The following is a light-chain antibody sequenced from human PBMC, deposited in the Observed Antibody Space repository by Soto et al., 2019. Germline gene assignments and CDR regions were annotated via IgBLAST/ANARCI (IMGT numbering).Light chain of an antibody. V-gene: IGLV2-8*01. CDR3: SSYAGCSNV. CDR1: SSDVGGYNY. Sequence: QSVLTQPPSASGSPGQSVAISCTGTSSDVGGYNYVSWYQQHPGKAPKLMIYVVNKRPSGVPDRFSGSKSGNTAYLTVSGLQAAAEADYGCSSYAGCSNVFGTGTKLTVL. CDR2: VVN. J-gene: IGLJ1*01.